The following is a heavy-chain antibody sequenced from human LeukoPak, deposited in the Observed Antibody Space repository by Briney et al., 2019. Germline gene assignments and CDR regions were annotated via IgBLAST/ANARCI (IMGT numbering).Heavy chain of an antibody. J-gene: IGHJ2*01. CDR2: IYTSGTS. D-gene: IGHD5-12*01. CDR3: ARDRGYRANERNWYFDS. CDR1: GGSISSGDYY. V-gene: IGHV4-61*02. Sequence: SETLSLTCTVSGGSISSGDYYWNWIRQPAGRGLEWIGRIYTSGTSTYNPSLESRVTISMDTSQNQFSVHLSGVTATDTAVYYCARDRGYRANERNWYFDSWGRGTPVTVSS.